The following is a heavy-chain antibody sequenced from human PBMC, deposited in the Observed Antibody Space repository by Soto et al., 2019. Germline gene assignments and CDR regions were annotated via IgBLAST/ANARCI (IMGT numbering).Heavy chain of an antibody. CDR1: GGSISGHF. J-gene: IGHJ6*02. CDR3: VRSQWLEGGACMEL. Sequence: SETLSLTCTVSGGSISGHFWSWIRQPAGKRMEWIGRIYSGGSANYNPSLKSRVTISVDTSKYQFSLTLSSVTAADTAVYYCVRSQWLEGGACMELWGQGSTAPVS. CDR2: IYSGGSA. V-gene: IGHV4-4*07. D-gene: IGHD6-19*01.